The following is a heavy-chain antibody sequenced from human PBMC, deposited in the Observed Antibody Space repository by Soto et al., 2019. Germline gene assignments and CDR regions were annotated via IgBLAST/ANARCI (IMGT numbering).Heavy chain of an antibody. V-gene: IGHV3-30*18. CDR2: ISYDGSNK. J-gene: IGHJ4*02. CDR1: GFTFSSYG. D-gene: IGHD6-13*01. Sequence: GSLRLSCAASGFTFSSYGMHWVRQAPGKGLEWVAVISYDGSNKYYADSVKGRFTISRDNSKNTLYLQMNSLRAEDTAVYYCAKDRGLYRSRWPFDYWGQGTLVTVYS. CDR3: AKDRGLYRSRWPFDY.